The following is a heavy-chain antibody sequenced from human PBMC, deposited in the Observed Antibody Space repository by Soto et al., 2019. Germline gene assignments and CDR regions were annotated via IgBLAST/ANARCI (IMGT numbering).Heavy chain of an antibody. CDR2: IKSKTDGGTT. CDR1: GFTFSNAW. CDR3: TTGPGTPPEYYYYYGMDV. Sequence: EVQLVESGGGLVKPGGSLRLSCAASGFTFSNAWMSWVRQAPGKGLEWVGRIKSKTDGGTTDYAAPVKGRFTISRDDSKNTLYLQMNSLKTEDTAVYYCTTGPGTPPEYYYYYGMDVWGQGTTVTVSS. D-gene: IGHD1-1*01. J-gene: IGHJ6*02. V-gene: IGHV3-15*01.